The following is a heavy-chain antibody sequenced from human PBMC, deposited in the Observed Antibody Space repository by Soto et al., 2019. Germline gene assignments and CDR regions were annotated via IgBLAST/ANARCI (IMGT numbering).Heavy chain of an antibody. CDR2: IYHSGST. CDR1: GGSISSGGYS. D-gene: IGHD3-16*01. J-gene: IGHJ4*02. Sequence: QLQLQESGSGLVKPSQTLSLTCAVSGGSISSGGYSWSWIRQPPGKGLEWIGYIYHSGSTYYNPSLTGRGTRSVDRSKNQFSLKLSSVTAADTAVYYCARGGGYTFDYWGQGTLVTVSS. CDR3: ARGGGYTFDY. V-gene: IGHV4-30-2*01.